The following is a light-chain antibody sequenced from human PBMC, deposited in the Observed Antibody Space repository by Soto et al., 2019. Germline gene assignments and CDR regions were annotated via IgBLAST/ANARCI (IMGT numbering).Light chain of an antibody. V-gene: IGKV1-39*01. Sequence: DIQMSQSPSFLSASVGDRVTITCRASRTISSYVNWYQQKPGKAPKLLIDAASNLQSGVPSRFSGSGSGTDFTLTISSLQPEDFATYYCQQSYSSQNTFGRGTHLEIK. CDR1: RTISSY. CDR2: AAS. J-gene: IGKJ2*01. CDR3: QQSYSSQNT.